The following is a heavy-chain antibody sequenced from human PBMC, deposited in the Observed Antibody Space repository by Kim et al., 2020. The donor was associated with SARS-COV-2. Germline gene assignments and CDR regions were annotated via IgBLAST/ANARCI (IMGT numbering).Heavy chain of an antibody. D-gene: IGHD1-26*01. CDR1: LGSIGSYY. J-gene: IGHJ4*02. CDR3: ARGSGSCIDS. CDR2: VYYTGSA. Sequence: SETLSLTCSVSLGSIGSYYWTWIRQPPGKTLEWMGYVYYTGSADYNPSLNSRVTISVDTSKNQFSLKLMSVTAADTAAYYFARGSGSCIDSWAQGTLVSV. V-gene: IGHV4-59*13.